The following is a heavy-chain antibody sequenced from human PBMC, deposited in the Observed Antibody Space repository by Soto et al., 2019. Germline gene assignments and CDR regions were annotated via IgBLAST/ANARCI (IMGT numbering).Heavy chain of an antibody. D-gene: IGHD3-22*01. J-gene: IGHJ4*02. CDR1: GYTFTSYD. Sequence: ASVVSCKASGYTFTSYDINWVRQATGQGLEWMGWMNPNSGNTGYAQKFQGRVTMTRNTSISTAYMELSSLRSEDTAVYYCARGSRITMIVVVISAYYFDFWGQGTLVTVSS. V-gene: IGHV1-8*01. CDR3: ARGSRITMIVVVISAYYFDF. CDR2: MNPNSGNT.